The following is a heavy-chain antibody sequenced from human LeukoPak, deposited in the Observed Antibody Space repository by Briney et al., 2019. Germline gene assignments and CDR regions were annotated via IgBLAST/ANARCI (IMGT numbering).Heavy chain of an antibody. J-gene: IGHJ4*02. CDR1: GYTFTGYY. V-gene: IGHV1-2*02. CDR2: ISAYNGNT. CDR3: ARNRGYSYGYTGAFDY. Sequence: ASVKVSCKASGYTFTGYYMHWVRQAPGQGLEWMGWISAYNGNTNYAQKFQGRVTMTRNTSISTAYMELSSLRSEDTAVYYCARNRGYSYGYTGAFDYWGQGTLVTVSS. D-gene: IGHD5-18*01.